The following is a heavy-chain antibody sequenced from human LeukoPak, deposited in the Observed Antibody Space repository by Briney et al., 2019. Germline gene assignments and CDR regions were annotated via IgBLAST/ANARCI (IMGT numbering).Heavy chain of an antibody. CDR1: GFTFSSYA. CDR3: ARDRGRLGELSSGFDY. D-gene: IGHD3-16*02. V-gene: IGHV3-21*01. Sequence: GGSLRLSCAASGFTFSSYAMNWVRQAPGKGLEWVSSISSSSSYIYYADSVKGRFTISRDNAKNSLYLQMNSLRAEDTAVYYCARDRGRLGELSSGFDYWGQGTLVTVSS. J-gene: IGHJ4*02. CDR2: ISSSSSYI.